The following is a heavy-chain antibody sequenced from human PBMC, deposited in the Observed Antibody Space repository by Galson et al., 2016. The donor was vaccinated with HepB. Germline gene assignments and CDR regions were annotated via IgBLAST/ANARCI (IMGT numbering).Heavy chain of an antibody. CDR1: GSTFSNSA. Sequence: SVKVSCKASGSTFSNSAINWMRQAPGQGLEWMGGTIPYFGTANYPQNFQDRVTITADESTNTAYMELNSLRSEDTAVYYGASGTSVTGNGFEIWGQGTMVTVSS. J-gene: IGHJ3*02. CDR3: ASGTSVTGNGFEI. V-gene: IGHV1-69*13. CDR2: TIPYFGTA. D-gene: IGHD4-11*01.